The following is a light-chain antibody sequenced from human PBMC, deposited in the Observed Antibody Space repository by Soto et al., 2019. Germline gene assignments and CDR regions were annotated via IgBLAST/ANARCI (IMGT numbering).Light chain of an antibody. V-gene: IGKV3-15*01. J-gene: IGKJ5*01. Sequence: EIVMTQSPATLSVSPGERATLSCRASQSVNNNLAWYQQKPGQAPRLLIYGASTRATGIPARFSGSGPGTEFTLTISSLQSEDFAVFYCQQYNNWPLTFGPGTRLE. CDR3: QQYNNWPLT. CDR2: GAS. CDR1: QSVNNN.